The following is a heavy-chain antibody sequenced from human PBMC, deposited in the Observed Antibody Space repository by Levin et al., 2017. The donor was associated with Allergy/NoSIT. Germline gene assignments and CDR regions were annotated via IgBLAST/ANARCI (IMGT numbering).Heavy chain of an antibody. CDR3: ARNYYDYGWGRYREGDYFDY. CDR2: ISWNSGSI. D-gene: IGHD3-16*01. V-gene: IGHV3-9*01. Sequence: GGSLRLSCAASGFTFDDYAMHWVRQAPGKGLEWVSGISWNSGSIGYADSVKGRFTISRDNAKNSLYLQMNSLRAEDTALYYCARNYYDYGWGRYREGDYFDYWGQGTLVTVSA. CDR1: GFTFDDYA. J-gene: IGHJ4*02.